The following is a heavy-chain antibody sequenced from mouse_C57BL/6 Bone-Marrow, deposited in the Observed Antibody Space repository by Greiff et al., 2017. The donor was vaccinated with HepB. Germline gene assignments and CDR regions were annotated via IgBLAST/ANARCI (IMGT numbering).Heavy chain of an antibody. J-gene: IGHJ1*03. D-gene: IGHD1-1*01. CDR3: AAVVARDYWYFDV. Sequence: VKLMESGAELVRPGTSVKVSCKASGYAFTNYLIELVKQRPGQGLEWIGVINPGSGGTNYNEKFKGKATLTADKSSSTAYMQLSSLTSEDSAVYFCAAVVARDYWYFDVWGTVTTVTVSS. CDR2: INPGSGGT. V-gene: IGHV1-54*01. CDR1: GYAFTNYL.